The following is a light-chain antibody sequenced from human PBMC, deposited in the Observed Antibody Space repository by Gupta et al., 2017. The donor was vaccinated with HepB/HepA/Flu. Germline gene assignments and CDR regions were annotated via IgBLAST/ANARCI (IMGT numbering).Light chain of an antibody. V-gene: IGKV3-15*01. CDR3: QQYNNWPYT. J-gene: IGKJ2*01. CDR2: GAS. Sequence: ETVMTQSPATLSVSPGERATLSCRASQSVSSNLAWYQQRPGQAPRLLIYGASTRATAIPARFSGSGSGTEFTLTISSLQSEDFAAYYCQQYNNWPYTFGRGTKLEIK. CDR1: QSVSSN.